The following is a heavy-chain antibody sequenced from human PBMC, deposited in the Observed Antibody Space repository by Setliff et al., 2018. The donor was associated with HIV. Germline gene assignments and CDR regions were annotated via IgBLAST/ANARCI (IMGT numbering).Heavy chain of an antibody. CDR1: GFSFSSHS. CDR3: TRDQYHYYGLDV. V-gene: IGHV3-21*05. J-gene: IGHJ6*02. CDR2: ISPIGNDR. Sequence: GGSLRLSCAASGFSFSSHSMIWVRQAPGKGLEWISYISPIGNDRRYADSVKGRFIISRDNARNSLYLQMNSLTAEDTAVYYCTRDQYHYYGLDVWGQGTTVTVSS.